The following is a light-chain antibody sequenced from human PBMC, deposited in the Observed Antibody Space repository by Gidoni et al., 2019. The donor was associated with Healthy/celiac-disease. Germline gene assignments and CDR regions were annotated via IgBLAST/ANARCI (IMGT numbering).Light chain of an antibody. Sequence: DIQMTQSPSSLSASVGDRVTITCLASQCISNYLAWYQQKPGKVPKLLIYAASTLQSGVPSRFSGSGSGTDFTLTISSLQPEDVATYYCQKYNSAPQTFGQXTKVEIK. V-gene: IGKV1-27*01. CDR1: QCISNY. J-gene: IGKJ1*01. CDR2: AAS. CDR3: QKYNSAPQT.